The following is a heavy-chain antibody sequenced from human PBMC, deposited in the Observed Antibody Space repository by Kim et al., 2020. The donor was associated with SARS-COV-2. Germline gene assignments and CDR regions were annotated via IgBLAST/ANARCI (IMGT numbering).Heavy chain of an antibody. Sequence: ASVKVSCKASGYTFTSYDINWVRQATGQGLEWMGWMNPNSGNTGYAQKFQGRVTMTRNTSISTAYMELSSLRSEDTAVYYCARLPHYDFWSGYLGPYYYYGMDVWGQGTTVTVSS. V-gene: IGHV1-8*01. CDR3: ARLPHYDFWSGYLGPYYYYGMDV. J-gene: IGHJ6*02. D-gene: IGHD3-3*01. CDR1: GYTFTSYD. CDR2: MNPNSGNT.